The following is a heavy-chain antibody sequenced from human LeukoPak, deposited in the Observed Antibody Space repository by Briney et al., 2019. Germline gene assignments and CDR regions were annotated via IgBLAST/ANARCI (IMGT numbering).Heavy chain of an antibody. CDR3: ARGPPIAVAGTIDY. Sequence: ASVKVSCMASGYTFTSYAMHWVRQAPGQRLEWMGWINAGNGNTKYSQKFQGRVTITRDTSASTAYMELSSLRSEDTAVYYCARGPPIAVAGTIDYWGQGTLVTVSS. CDR1: GYTFTSYA. J-gene: IGHJ4*02. D-gene: IGHD6-19*01. CDR2: INAGNGNT. V-gene: IGHV1-3*01.